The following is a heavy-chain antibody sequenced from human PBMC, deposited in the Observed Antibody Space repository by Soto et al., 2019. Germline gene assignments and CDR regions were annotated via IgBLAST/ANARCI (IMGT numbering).Heavy chain of an antibody. J-gene: IGHJ2*01. D-gene: IGHD3-16*01. CDR3: AKASITTYWYFDL. CDR1: GFSFSTYA. Sequence: EVQLLDSGGGLVQPGGSLRLSCAASGFSFSTYAMAWVRQASGKGLEWVAGISGSSETTHYADSERGRFTISRDNSKNTLYLLMVGLRAEDTALYFCAKASITTYWYFDLWGRGTLVTVSS. V-gene: IGHV3-23*01. CDR2: ISGSSETT.